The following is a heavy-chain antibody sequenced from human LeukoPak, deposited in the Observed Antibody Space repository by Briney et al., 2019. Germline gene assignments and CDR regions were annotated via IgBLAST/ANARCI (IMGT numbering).Heavy chain of an antibody. J-gene: IGHJ6*03. D-gene: IGHD3-22*01. CDR3: AREDSRGSSGLDYSFMDV. V-gene: IGHV3-53*01. Sequence: GGSLRLSCAASGLTVRSNYMNWVRQAPGKGVEWVSVIHSGGKSVYADFVKGRFTISRDNSMNTMYLQMNSLTAEDTAVYYCAREDSRGSSGLDYSFMDVWGKGTTVIVSS. CDR1: GLTVRSNY. CDR2: IHSGGKS.